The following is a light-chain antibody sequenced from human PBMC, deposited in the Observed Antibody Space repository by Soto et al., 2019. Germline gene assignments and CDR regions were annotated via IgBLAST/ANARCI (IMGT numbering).Light chain of an antibody. V-gene: IGLV2-14*01. CDR1: SSNVGGYDY. CDR3: SSFTSSDTLV. CDR2: EVS. J-gene: IGLJ1*01. Sequence: ALTKPAPVSGSPGQSITISCTGTSSNVGGYDYVSWYQQLPDKAPKLMLYEVSNRPSGVSSRFSGSKSGNTASLTISGLQAEDEADYYCSSFTSSDTLVFGTGTKVTVL.